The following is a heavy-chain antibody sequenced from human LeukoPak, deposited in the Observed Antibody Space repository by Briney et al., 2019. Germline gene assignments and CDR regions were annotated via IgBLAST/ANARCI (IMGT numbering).Heavy chain of an antibody. CDR1: GFTFDDYA. D-gene: IGHD6-19*01. CDR3: AKAQYSSGWYVFDY. J-gene: IGHJ4*02. V-gene: IGHV3-43*02. CDR2: ISGDGGST. Sequence: GGSLRLSCAASGFTFDDYAMHWVRQAPGKGLEWVSLISGDGGSTYYADSVTGRFTISRDNSKNSLYLQMNSLRTEDTALYYCAKAQYSSGWYVFDYWGQGTLVTVSS.